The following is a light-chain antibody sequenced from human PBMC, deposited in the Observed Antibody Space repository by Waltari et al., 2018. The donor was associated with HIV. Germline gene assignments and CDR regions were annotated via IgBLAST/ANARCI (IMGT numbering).Light chain of an antibody. Sequence: QSALTQPPSASGSPGQSVTISCTGTSSDVGGYNYVSWYQQHPGKAPQLMIYEVIQQPSGVPNRFSGSKSGNTASLTVSGLQTEDEANYYCSSYAGSNNWVFGGGTNLTVL. CDR1: SSDVGGYNY. CDR3: SSYAGSNNWV. CDR2: EVI. J-gene: IGLJ3*02. V-gene: IGLV2-8*01.